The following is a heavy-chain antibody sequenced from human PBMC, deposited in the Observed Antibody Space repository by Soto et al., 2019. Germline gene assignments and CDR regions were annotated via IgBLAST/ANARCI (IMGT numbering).Heavy chain of an antibody. J-gene: IGHJ6*02. V-gene: IGHV3-23*01. CDR2: ISGSGGTT. Sequence: GGSLRLSCVASGFTFENYAMSWVRQAPGKGLEWVSAISGSGGTTYYSDSVKGRFTISRDNSKNTVYLQMNDLRVEDAAEYFCAKDSWAIFGVPAGEYYAMDVWGQGTTVTVYS. CDR1: GFTFENYA. D-gene: IGHD3-3*01. CDR3: AKDSWAIFGVPAGEYYAMDV.